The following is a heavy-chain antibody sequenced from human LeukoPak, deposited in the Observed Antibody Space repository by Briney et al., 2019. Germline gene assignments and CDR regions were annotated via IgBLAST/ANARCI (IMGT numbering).Heavy chain of an antibody. CDR1: GYTFTSYY. Sequence: ASVKVSCKASGYTFTSYYMHWVRQAPGQGLEWKGIINPSGGSTSYAQKFQGRVTMTRDTSTSTVYMELSSLRSEDTAVYYCARDLPAGYSSGWTVHYYYYGMDVWGQGTTVTVSS. D-gene: IGHD6-19*01. V-gene: IGHV1-46*01. CDR3: ARDLPAGYSSGWTVHYYYYGMDV. CDR2: INPSGGST. J-gene: IGHJ6*02.